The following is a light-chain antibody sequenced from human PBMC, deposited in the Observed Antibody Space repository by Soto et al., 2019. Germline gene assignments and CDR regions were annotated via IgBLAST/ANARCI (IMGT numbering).Light chain of an antibody. CDR1: QGISSY. V-gene: IGKV1-8*01. CDR3: QQYYSYPPT. CDR2: AAS. J-gene: IGKJ5*01. Sequence: AIRMTQSPSSLSASTGDRVTITCRASQGISSYLAWYQQKPGKAPKLLIYAASTLQSGVPSRFSRSGSGTEFTLTISCLQSEDFAAYYCQQYYSYPPTFGQGTRLEIK.